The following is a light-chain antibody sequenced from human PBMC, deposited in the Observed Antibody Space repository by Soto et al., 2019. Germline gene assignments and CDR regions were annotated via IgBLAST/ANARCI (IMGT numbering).Light chain of an antibody. CDR3: QQRSNWPPIT. J-gene: IGKJ5*01. V-gene: IGKV3-11*01. CDR1: QSVSNNY. Sequence: EIVLTQSPGTLSVSLGERATLSCRASQSVSNNYLAWYQQKPGQAPRLLIYDASNRATGMPARFSGSGSGTDFTLTISSLEPEDFATYYCQQRSNWPPITFGQGTRLEIK. CDR2: DAS.